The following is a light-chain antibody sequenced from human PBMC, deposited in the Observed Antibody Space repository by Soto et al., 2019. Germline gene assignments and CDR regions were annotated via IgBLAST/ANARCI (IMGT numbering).Light chain of an antibody. CDR1: QRVSSH. CDR3: QQRSNWPPYT. V-gene: IGKV3-11*01. CDR2: DAS. Sequence: EIVLTPSPATLSLSSGGKATLSCRASQRVSSHLAWYQQKPGQAPRLLIYDASNRATGIPARFSGSGSGTDFTLTISSLEPEDFAVYYCQQRSNWPPYTFGQGTKLEIK. J-gene: IGKJ2*01.